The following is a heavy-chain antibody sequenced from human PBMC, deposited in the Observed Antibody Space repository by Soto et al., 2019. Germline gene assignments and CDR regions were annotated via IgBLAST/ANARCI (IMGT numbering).Heavy chain of an antibody. Sequence: GGSLRLSCAASGFSFSDYYMSWIRQSPGKGLDWVSYITTSGTTIYYADSVRGRFTVSRDNAKNSLYLQMNSLRAEDTAVYYCARVGPFGSRSFPTDYWGQGTLVTVSS. CDR1: GFSFSDYY. D-gene: IGHD3-10*01. CDR2: ITTSGTTI. V-gene: IGHV3-11*01. J-gene: IGHJ4*02. CDR3: ARVGPFGSRSFPTDY.